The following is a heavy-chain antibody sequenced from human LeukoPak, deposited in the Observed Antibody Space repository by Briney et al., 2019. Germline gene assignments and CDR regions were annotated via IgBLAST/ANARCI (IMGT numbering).Heavy chain of an antibody. CDR2: IGTAGDT. V-gene: IGHV3-13*01. J-gene: IGHJ6*02. CDR1: GFTFSSYD. Sequence: PGGSLRLSCAASGFTFSSYDMHRVRQATGKGLEWVSAIGTAGDTYYPGSVKGRFTISRENAKNSLYLQMNSLRAGDTAVYYCARNAGTISGSYGYGMDVWGQGTTVTVSS. D-gene: IGHD1-26*01. CDR3: ARNAGTISGSYGYGMDV.